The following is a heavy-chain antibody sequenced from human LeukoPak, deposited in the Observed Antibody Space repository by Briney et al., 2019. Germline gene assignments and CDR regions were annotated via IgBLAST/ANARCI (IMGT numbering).Heavy chain of an antibody. J-gene: IGHJ4*02. CDR2: IYSGGST. CDR1: GFTVSSNY. D-gene: IGHD5-24*01. V-gene: IGHV3-53*01. Sequence: GGSLRLSCAASGFTVSSNYMSWVRQAPGKGLEWVSVIYSGGSTYYADSVKGRFTISRDNSKNTLYLQMNSLRAEDTAVYYCARVGRWLQFSYWGQGTLVTVSS. CDR3: ARVGRWLQFSY.